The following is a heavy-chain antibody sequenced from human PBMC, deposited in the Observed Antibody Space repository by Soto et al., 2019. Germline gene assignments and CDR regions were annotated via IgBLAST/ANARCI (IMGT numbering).Heavy chain of an antibody. V-gene: IGHV4-59*08. CDR3: AGTKQWLAFDY. D-gene: IGHD6-19*01. CDR1: GDSISGYY. J-gene: IGHJ4*02. CDR2: IYNSGTT. Sequence: QVQLQESGPGLVKPSETLSLTCTVSGDSISGYYWSWIRQPPGKGLEWIGNIYNSGTTNYNPSLKSRATISLDTSKDQFSLRLSSVTAADTAVYYCAGTKQWLAFDYWGQGTLVTVSS.